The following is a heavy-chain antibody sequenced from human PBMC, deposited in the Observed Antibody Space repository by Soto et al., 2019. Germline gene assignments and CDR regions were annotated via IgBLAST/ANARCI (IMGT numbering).Heavy chain of an antibody. Sequence: GESLKISCKGSGYTFTNYWIGWVRQMPGKGPEWTGIIYPGDSDTKYNPSFQGQVTISADNSITTTYLQWSSLKASDTAIYYCAASIFYYGMDVWGQGTTVTVSS. CDR1: GYTFTNYW. V-gene: IGHV5-51*01. CDR3: AASIFYYGMDV. CDR2: IYPGDSDT. J-gene: IGHJ6*02.